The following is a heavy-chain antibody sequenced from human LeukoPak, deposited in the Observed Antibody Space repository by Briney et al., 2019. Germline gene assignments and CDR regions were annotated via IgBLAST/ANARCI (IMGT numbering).Heavy chain of an antibody. Sequence: GGSLRLSCAASGFTFSSYSMNRVRQAPGKGLEWVSSISSTSSYIYYADSVKGRFTISRDNAKNSLYLQMNSLRAEDTAVYYCARVPRTTAWYFDLWGRGTLVTVSS. CDR1: GFTFSSYS. J-gene: IGHJ2*01. CDR2: ISSTSSYI. CDR3: ARVPRTTAWYFDL. D-gene: IGHD1-7*01. V-gene: IGHV3-21*01.